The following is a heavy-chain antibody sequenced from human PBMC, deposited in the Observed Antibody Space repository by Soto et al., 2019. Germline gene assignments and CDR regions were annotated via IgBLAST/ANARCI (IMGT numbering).Heavy chain of an antibody. Sequence: ALVKGSCKTSGYTFTIYGISWVPQAPGQGLEWMGWISAYNGNTNYAQKLQGRVTMTTDTSTSTAYMELRSLRSDDTAVYYCARRCNGWYFDYWGQGTLVTVS. V-gene: IGHV1-18*01. CDR3: ARRCNGWYFDY. D-gene: IGHD6-19*01. CDR2: ISAYNGNT. J-gene: IGHJ4*02. CDR1: GYTFTIYG.